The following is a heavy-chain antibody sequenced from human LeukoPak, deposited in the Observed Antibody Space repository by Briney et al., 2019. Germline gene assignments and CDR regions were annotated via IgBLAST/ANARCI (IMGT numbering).Heavy chain of an antibody. CDR3: ASVAAAGYYYYGVDV. V-gene: IGHV1-18*01. Sequence: ASVKVSCKASGYTFTSYGISWVRQAPGQGLEWMGWISAYNGNTNYAQKLQGRVTMTTDTSTSTAYMELRSLRSDDTAVYYCASVAAAGYYYYGVDVWGQGTTVTVSS. CDR1: GYTFTSYG. J-gene: IGHJ6*02. CDR2: ISAYNGNT. D-gene: IGHD6-13*01.